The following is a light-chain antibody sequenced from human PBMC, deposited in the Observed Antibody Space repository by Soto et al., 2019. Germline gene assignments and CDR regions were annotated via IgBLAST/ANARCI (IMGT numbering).Light chain of an antibody. CDR2: DVS. CDR1: SSDVGGYNY. Sequence: QSALTQPASVSGSPGQSITISCTGTSSDVGGYNYVSWYQQHPGKAPKLMIYDVSNRPSGVSNRFSGSKSGNTASLTISGLQAEDEAYYYCSSYTSSSTSVFGTGTKLTAL. J-gene: IGLJ1*01. V-gene: IGLV2-14*01. CDR3: SSYTSSSTSV.